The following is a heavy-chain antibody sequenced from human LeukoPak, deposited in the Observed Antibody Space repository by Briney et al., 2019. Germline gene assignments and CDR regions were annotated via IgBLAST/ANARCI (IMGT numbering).Heavy chain of an antibody. V-gene: IGHV3-21*01. J-gene: IGHJ4*02. CDR2: ISSSSSYI. CDR1: GFTFSSYS. D-gene: IGHD6-19*01. CDR3: AAQWLVLDY. Sequence: GGSLRLSCAASGFTFSSYSMNWVRQAPGKGLEWVSSISSSSSYIYYADSVNGRFTISRDNAKNSLYLQMNSLKAEDTAVYYCAAQWLVLDYWGQGTLVTVSS.